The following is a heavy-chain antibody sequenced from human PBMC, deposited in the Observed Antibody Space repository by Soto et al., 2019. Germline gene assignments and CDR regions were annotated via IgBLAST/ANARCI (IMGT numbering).Heavy chain of an antibody. J-gene: IGHJ6*02. V-gene: IGHV4-59*11. CDR3: ARDGREASGMDV. Sequence: SETLSLTCTVSGGSISSHYWSWVRQAPGKGLEWIGHIYYRGSTTYNPSLRSRSTISVDTSNNQFSLKLNSVTTVDTAVYYCARDGREASGMDVWGQGTKVTVYS. CDR2: IYYRGST. CDR1: GGSISSHY. D-gene: IGHD1-26*01.